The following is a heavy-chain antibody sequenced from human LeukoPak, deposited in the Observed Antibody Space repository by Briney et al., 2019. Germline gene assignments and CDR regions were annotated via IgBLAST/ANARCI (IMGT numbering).Heavy chain of an antibody. CDR1: GGSFSGYY. CDR2: INHSGST. V-gene: IGHV4-34*01. D-gene: IGHD3-3*01. J-gene: IGHJ5*02. Sequence: SETLSLTCAVCGGSFSGYYWSWIRQPPGKGLEWIGEINHSGSTNYNPSLKSRVTISVDTSKNQFSLKLSSVTAADTAVYYCARGGLRFLEWLPHNWFDPWGQGTLVTVSS. CDR3: ARGGLRFLEWLPHNWFDP.